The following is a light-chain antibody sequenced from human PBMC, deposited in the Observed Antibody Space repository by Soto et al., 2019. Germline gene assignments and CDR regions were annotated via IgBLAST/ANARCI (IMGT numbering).Light chain of an antibody. CDR3: QQLNSYPLT. J-gene: IGKJ3*01. Sequence: DIQMTQSPSTLPASVGDRVTISCRASQTVERWLAWYQQKPGKAPKPLIYAASTLQSGVPSRFSGSGSGTEFTLTISSLQPEDFATYYCQQLNSYPLTFGPGTNVDIK. CDR1: QTVERW. V-gene: IGKV1-9*01. CDR2: AAS.